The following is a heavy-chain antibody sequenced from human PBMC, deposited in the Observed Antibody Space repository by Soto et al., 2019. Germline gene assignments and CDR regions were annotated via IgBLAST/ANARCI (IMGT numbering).Heavy chain of an antibody. CDR2: ISGSGGST. V-gene: IGHV3-23*01. J-gene: IGHJ4*02. CDR1: GITFSSYA. CDR3: AKDRLAVVVPVDPFDY. Sequence: GGSLRLSCAASGITFSSYAMSWVRQAPGRGLEWVSAISGSGGSTYYADSVKGRFTISRDNSKNTLYLQMNSLRAEDTAVYYCAKDRLAVVVPVDPFDYWGQGTLVTVSS. D-gene: IGHD2-2*01.